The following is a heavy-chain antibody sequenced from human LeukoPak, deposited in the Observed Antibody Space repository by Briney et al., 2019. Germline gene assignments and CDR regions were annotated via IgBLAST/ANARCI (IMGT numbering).Heavy chain of an antibody. D-gene: IGHD3-3*01. Sequence: ASVKVSCKTSGYTFSSYGITWVRQAPGQGLEWMGWISAYGHTRLARNLQARVTVTVDTSTTTAYMELRSLSSDDTAVYFCARETASGYLGFDFWGQGTLITVSS. CDR2: ISAYGHT. CDR3: ARETASGYLGFDF. V-gene: IGHV1-18*01. J-gene: IGHJ4*02. CDR1: GYTFSSYG.